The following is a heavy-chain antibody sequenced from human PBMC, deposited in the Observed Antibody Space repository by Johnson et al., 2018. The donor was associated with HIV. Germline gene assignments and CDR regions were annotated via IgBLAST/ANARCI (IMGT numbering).Heavy chain of an antibody. Sequence: VQLVESGGGVVQPGRSLRLSCAASGFTFSSYAMHWVHQAPGKGLEWVSAISGSGGSTFYADSVKGRFTISRDNSKNTLNLQMNSLRAEDTAVYYCARAGVVFSTASHDAFDIWGQGTMVTVSS. D-gene: IGHD2-21*01. V-gene: IGHV3-23*04. J-gene: IGHJ3*02. CDR2: ISGSGGST. CDR1: GFTFSSYA. CDR3: ARAGVVFSTASHDAFDI.